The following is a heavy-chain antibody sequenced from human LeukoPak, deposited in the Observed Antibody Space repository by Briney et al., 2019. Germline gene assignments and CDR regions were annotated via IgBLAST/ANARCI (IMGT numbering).Heavy chain of an antibody. CDR2: IKEDGSDK. J-gene: IGHJ4*02. CDR1: ISTLSTHW. V-gene: IGHV3-7*05. CDR3: AREKNLGT. Sequence: GGSLRHSCTTSISTLSTHWMSWFRQTPGKGLEWVATIKEDGSDKYYVDSVKGRFTISRDNVKNSVYLQMNSLRAEDTAVYYCAREKNLGTWGQGTLVTVSS. D-gene: IGHD1-14*01.